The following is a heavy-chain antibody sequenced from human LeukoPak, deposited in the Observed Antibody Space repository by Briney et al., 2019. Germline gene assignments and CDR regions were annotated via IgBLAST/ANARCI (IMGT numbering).Heavy chain of an antibody. D-gene: IGHD3-10*01. CDR2: ISSRNTTT. CDR3: ARALVWSGEYPY. Sequence: PGRSLRLSCAASGFTFSTYDMYWVRQAPGKGLEWVSYISSRNTTTHYADSVRGRFTISRDNAKNSLYLQMNSLRAEDTALYYCARALVWSGEYPYWGQGTLVIVSS. CDR1: GFTFSTYD. V-gene: IGHV3-48*03. J-gene: IGHJ4*02.